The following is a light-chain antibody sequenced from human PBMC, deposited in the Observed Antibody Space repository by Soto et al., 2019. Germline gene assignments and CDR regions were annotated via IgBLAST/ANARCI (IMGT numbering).Light chain of an antibody. CDR3: SSYAGNNKHV. CDR2: EVS. CDR1: SSDVGGYNY. Sequence: QSALTQPPSASGSPGQSVTISCTGTSSDVGGYNYVSWYQQHPGKAPKLMISEVSKRPSGVPDRLSGSKSGNTASLSVSGLQAEDEADYFCSSYAGNNKHVFGTGTKLTVL. V-gene: IGLV2-8*01. J-gene: IGLJ1*01.